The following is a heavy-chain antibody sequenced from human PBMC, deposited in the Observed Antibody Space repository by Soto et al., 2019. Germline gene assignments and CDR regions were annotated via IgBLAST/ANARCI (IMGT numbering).Heavy chain of an antibody. Sequence: ASVKVSCKTSGYTFTGFYIHWVRQAPGQGLEWMGWVSPNSGGTGYAPRFQGRVTMTRDTSVTSVHMELSSLRSDDTAVYYCARANSGDDDEFDYWGQGTPVTVSS. V-gene: IGHV1-2*02. CDR1: GYTFTGFY. CDR3: ARANSGDDDEFDY. J-gene: IGHJ4*02. CDR2: VSPNSGGT. D-gene: IGHD5-12*01.